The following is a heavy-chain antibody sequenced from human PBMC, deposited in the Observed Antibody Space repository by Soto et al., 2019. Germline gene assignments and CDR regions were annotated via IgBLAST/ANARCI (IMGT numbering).Heavy chain of an antibody. D-gene: IGHD6-6*01. CDR3: ARAADAPYSSSSVAHDAFDI. Sequence: GSLRLSCATSGFPFSSYAMHWVRQAPGKGLGWVAVISYDGSNKYYADSVKGRFTISRDNSKNTLYLQMNSLRAEDTAVYYCARAADAPYSSSSVAHDAFDIWGQGTMVTVSS. CDR1: GFPFSSYA. J-gene: IGHJ3*02. CDR2: ISYDGSNK. V-gene: IGHV3-30-3*01.